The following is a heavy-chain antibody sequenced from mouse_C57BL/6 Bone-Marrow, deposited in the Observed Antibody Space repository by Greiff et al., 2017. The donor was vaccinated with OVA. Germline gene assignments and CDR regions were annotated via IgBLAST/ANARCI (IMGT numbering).Heavy chain of an antibody. CDR3: ARFYGNYFAY. CDR1: GYTFTSYW. D-gene: IGHD2-1*01. Sequence: VQLQQPGAELVRPGTSVKLSCKASGYTFTSYWMHWVKQRPGQGLEWIGVIDPSDSYTNYNQKFKGKATLTVDTSSSTAYMQLSSLTSEDSAVYYCARFYGNYFAYWGQGTLVTVSA. CDR2: IDPSDSYT. V-gene: IGHV1-59*01. J-gene: IGHJ3*01.